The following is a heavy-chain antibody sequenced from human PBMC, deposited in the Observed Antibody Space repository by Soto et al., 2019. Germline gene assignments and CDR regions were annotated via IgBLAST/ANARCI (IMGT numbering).Heavy chain of an antibody. CDR1: GYKFTSYG. Sequence: QIQLVQSGAEVKKPGASVKVSCKVSGYKFTSYGINWVRQAPGQGLEWMGWVTAYNDIVKYAEKFQDRVTMTADTDTTTAYLGLRDLGADDTSVFYCARYDFWSGYSEAHWGQGTLVTVAS. D-gene: IGHD3-3*01. CDR3: ARYDFWSGYSEAH. J-gene: IGHJ4*02. CDR2: VTAYNDIV. V-gene: IGHV1-18*01.